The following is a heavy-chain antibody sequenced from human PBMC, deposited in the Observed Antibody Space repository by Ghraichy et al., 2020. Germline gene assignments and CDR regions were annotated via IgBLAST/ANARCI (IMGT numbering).Heavy chain of an antibody. CDR2: ISGSGGST. CDR3: AKDLYYYGSGSYGY. CDR1: GFTFSSYA. V-gene: IGHV3-23*01. Sequence: LSLTCAASGFTFSSYAMSWVRQAPGKGLEWVSAISGSGGSTYYADSVKGRFTISRDNSKNTLYLQMNSLRAEDTAVYYCAKDLYYYGSGSYGYWGQGTLVTVSS. J-gene: IGHJ4*02. D-gene: IGHD3-10*01.